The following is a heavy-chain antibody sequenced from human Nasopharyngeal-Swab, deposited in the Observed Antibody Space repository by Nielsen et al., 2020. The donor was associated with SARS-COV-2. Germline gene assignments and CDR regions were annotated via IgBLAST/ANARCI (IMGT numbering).Heavy chain of an antibody. CDR3: ARASRGWS. CDR2: ISSSGTTI. D-gene: IGHD6-19*01. Sequence: WIRQPPGKGLEWISYISSSGTTIYSTESVRGRFTISRDNAENSLSLQMNSLREEDTAVYYCARASRGWSWGQGTLVTVS. J-gene: IGHJ5*02. V-gene: IGHV3-48*03.